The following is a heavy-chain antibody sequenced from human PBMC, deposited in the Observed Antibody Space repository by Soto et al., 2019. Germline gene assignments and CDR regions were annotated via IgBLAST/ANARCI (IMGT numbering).Heavy chain of an antibody. Sequence: PSETLSLTCTVSGDSVTSGDYYWSWIRQPPGKGLEWIGYIYYSGNTNYSPSLKSRVAISLDTSHNQFSLKLSSVTAADTAVYFCARIPVDTSMTYSFDPWGQGTLVTVSS. V-gene: IGHV4-61*08. CDR1: GDSVTSGDYY. J-gene: IGHJ5*01. CDR3: ARIPVDTSMTYSFDP. D-gene: IGHD5-18*01. CDR2: IYYSGNT.